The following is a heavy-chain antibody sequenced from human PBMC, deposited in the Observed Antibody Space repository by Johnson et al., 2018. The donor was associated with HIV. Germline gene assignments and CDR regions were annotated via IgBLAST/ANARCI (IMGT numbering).Heavy chain of an antibody. V-gene: IGHV3-23*04. Sequence: EVQLVESGGGLIQPGGSLRLSCAASGFTFSSYAMTWVRQVPGKGLEWICAFRGDGGDKFYGDSVKGRFTISKDNAKNPLYLQMNSLRAEDTAVYYCARDRAFDIWGQGTMVTVSS. CDR1: GFTFSSYA. CDR2: FRGDGGDK. J-gene: IGHJ3*02. CDR3: ARDRAFDI.